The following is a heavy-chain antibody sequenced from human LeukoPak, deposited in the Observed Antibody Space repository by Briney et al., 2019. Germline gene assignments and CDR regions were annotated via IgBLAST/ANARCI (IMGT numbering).Heavy chain of an antibody. CDR1: GFTFSDYS. V-gene: IGHV3-21*01. D-gene: IGHD6-25*01. J-gene: IGHJ5*02. CDR2: ITSSSRYI. Sequence: GGSLRLSCVASGFTFSDYSMTWIRQAPGKGLEWVSSITSSSRYIYYADSVKGRFSISRDDARSSLYLQMNSLRVQDTAVYYCARERHTFDPWGQGTLVTVSS. CDR3: ARERHTFDP.